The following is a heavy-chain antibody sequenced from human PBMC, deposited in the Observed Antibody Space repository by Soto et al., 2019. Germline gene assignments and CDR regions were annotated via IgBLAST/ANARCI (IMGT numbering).Heavy chain of an antibody. V-gene: IGHV1-46*01. D-gene: IGHD2-2*01. Sequence: WASVKVSCKASGYTFTSYYMHWVRQAPGQGLEWMGIINPSGGSTSYAQKFQGRVTMTRDTSTSTVYMELSSLRSEDTAVYYCARDRETYCISTSCYYYYGMDVRGQGTTVTVSS. CDR3: ARDRETYCISTSCYYYYGMDV. J-gene: IGHJ6*02. CDR1: GYTFTSYY. CDR2: INPSGGST.